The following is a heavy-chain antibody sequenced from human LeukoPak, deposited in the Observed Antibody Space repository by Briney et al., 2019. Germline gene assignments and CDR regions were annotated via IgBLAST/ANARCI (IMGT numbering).Heavy chain of an antibody. CDR1: GFTFSSYG. CDR2: IRYDGSNK. J-gene: IGHJ4*02. Sequence: GGSLRLSCAASGFTFSSYGMHWVRQAPGKGLEWVAFIRYDGSNKYYADSVKGRFTISRDNSKNTLYLLMNSLRAEDTAVYYCAKAQGSDYPFDYWGQGTLVTVSS. CDR3: AKAQGSDYPFDY. V-gene: IGHV3-30*02. D-gene: IGHD4-17*01.